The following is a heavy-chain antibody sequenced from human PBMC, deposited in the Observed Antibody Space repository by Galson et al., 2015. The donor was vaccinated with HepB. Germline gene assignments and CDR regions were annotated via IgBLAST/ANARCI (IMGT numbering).Heavy chain of an antibody. CDR1: GYTFTGYY. D-gene: IGHD1-26*01. CDR3: TAGWELLGFFDY. J-gene: IGHJ4*02. CDR2: INPNSGGT. Sequence: SGKASGYTFTGYYMHWVRQAPGQGLEWMGWINPNSGGTNYAQKFQGRVTMTRDTSISTAYMELSRLRSDDTAVYYCTAGWELLGFFDYWGQGTLVTVSS. V-gene: IGHV1-2*02.